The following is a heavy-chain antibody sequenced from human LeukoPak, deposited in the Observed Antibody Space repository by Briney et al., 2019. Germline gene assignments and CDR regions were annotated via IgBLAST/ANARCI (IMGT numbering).Heavy chain of an antibody. J-gene: IGHJ4*02. D-gene: IGHD3-22*01. V-gene: IGHV3-23*01. Sequence: PGGSLRLSCAASGFTFSSYAMSWVRQAPGKGLEWVSAISGSGGSTYYADSVKGRFTISRDNSKNTLYLQMNSLRAEDTAVYYCAKDLYYYDSSGYIPASRYFDYWGQGTLVTVSS. CDR2: ISGSGGST. CDR1: GFTFSSYA. CDR3: AKDLYYYDSSGYIPASRYFDY.